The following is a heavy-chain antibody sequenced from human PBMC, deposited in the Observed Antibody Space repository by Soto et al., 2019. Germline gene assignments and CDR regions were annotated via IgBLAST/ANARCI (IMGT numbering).Heavy chain of an antibody. D-gene: IGHD2-15*01. CDR3: ARLGSRRMKDYYFDY. CDR2: IYHSGST. V-gene: IGHV4-30-2*01. J-gene: IGHJ4*02. CDR1: GGSISSGGYS. Sequence: QLQLQESGSGLVKPSQTLSLTCAVSGGSISSGGYSWSWIRQPPGKGLEWIGYIYHSGSTYYNPSLKSRVTISVDRSKNQFSLKLSSVTAADTAAYYCARLGSRRMKDYYFDYWGQGTLVTVSS.